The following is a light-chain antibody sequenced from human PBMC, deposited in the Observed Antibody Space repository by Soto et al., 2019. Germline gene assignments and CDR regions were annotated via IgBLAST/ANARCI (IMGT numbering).Light chain of an antibody. CDR3: QQYNSYWT. J-gene: IGKJ1*01. CDR1: QSISSW. Sequence: DVQMTQSPSTLSASVGDRVTITCRASQSISSWLAWYQQKPGKAPKLLIYDASSLESGVPSRFSGSGSGTEFTLTISSLQSDDFVTYYCQQYNSYWTFGQGTKVDIK. CDR2: DAS. V-gene: IGKV1-5*01.